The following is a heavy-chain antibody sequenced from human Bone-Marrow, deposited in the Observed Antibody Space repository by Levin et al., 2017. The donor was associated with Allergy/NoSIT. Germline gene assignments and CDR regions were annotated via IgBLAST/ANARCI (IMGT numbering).Heavy chain of an antibody. J-gene: IGHJ6*02. D-gene: IGHD2-2*01. CDR3: ARSFLPAPFYHYYSLMDV. Sequence: ASVKVSCRASGDTFSNYNIHWVRQAPGQGLEWMGIIKPSGGSTRYAQKFQGRVTVTRDTSTSTIYMELSSLRSEDTAVYYFARSFLPAPFYHYYSLMDVWGQGTKVTVSS. CDR2: IKPSGGST. V-gene: IGHV1-46*01. CDR1: GDTFSNYN.